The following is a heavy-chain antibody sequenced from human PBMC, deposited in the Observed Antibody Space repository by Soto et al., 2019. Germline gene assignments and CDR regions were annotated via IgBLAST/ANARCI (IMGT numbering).Heavy chain of an antibody. D-gene: IGHD3-16*01. CDR2: IKQDGSEK. J-gene: IGHJ1*01. CDR3: ARDRSQNYDYIWGSYFFQH. Sequence: GWSLRLSCAASGFTFSSYWMSWVRQAPGKGLEWVANIKQDGSEKYYVDSVKGRFTISRDNAKNSLYLQMNSLRAEDTAVYYCARDRSQNYDYIWGSYFFQHWGQGTLVTVSS. V-gene: IGHV3-7*01. CDR1: GFTFSSYW.